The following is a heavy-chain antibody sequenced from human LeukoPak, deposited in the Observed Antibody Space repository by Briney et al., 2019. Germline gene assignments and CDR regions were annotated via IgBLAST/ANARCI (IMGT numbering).Heavy chain of an antibody. CDR3: AKDCSRSSSWYLADS. CDR2: ISSDGSCT. V-gene: IGHV3-74*01. CDR1: GFTFSNYW. Sequence: PGGSLRLSCAASGFTFSNYWMHWVRQAPGKGLFWVSRISSDGSCTYYADSVKGRFTISRDNSMHTLFLQMNSLRAEDMAVYYCAKDCSRSSSWYLADSWGQGTLVTVSS. D-gene: IGHD6-13*01. J-gene: IGHJ4*02.